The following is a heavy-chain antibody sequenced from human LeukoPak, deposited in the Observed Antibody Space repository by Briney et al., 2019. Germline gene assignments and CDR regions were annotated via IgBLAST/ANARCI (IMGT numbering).Heavy chain of an antibody. Sequence: SETLSLTCTVSGYSISSGYYWGWIRQPPGKGLEWIGSIYHSGSTYYNPSLKSRVTISVDTSKNQFSLKLSSVTAADTAVYYCARARATSYYFDYWGQGTLVTVSS. CDR1: GYSISSGYY. J-gene: IGHJ4*02. CDR3: ARARATSYYFDY. V-gene: IGHV4-38-2*02. CDR2: IYHSGST. D-gene: IGHD6-6*01.